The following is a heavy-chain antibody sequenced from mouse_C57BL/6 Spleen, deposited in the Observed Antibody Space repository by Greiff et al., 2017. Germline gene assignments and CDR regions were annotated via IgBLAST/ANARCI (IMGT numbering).Heavy chain of an antibody. Sequence: EVMLVESEGGLVQPGSSMKLSCTASGFTFSDYYMAWVRQVPEKGLEWVANINYDGSSTYYLDSLKSRFIISRDNAKNILYLQMSSLKSEDTATYYCARALYYGSLFDYWGQGTTLTVSS. CDR3: ARALYYGSLFDY. V-gene: IGHV5-16*01. D-gene: IGHD1-1*01. CDR1: GFTFSDYY. CDR2: INYDGSST. J-gene: IGHJ2*01.